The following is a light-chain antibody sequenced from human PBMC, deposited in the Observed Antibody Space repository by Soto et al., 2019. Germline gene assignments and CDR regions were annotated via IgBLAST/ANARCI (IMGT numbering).Light chain of an antibody. CDR1: QRISSNY. CDR3: QDYGSSPQT. Sequence: DIVLTQSPGTLSLSPGERATLSCRASQRISSNYLGWYQQNPGQAPRLLIYAASSRATGIPNRFSGSGSGTDFTLTISRLEPEDFAVYYCQDYGSSPQTFGQGTKVEI. CDR2: AAS. V-gene: IGKV3-20*01. J-gene: IGKJ1*01.